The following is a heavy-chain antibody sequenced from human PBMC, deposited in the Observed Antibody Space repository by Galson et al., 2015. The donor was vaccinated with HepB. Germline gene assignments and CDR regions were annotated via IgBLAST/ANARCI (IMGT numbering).Heavy chain of an antibody. J-gene: IGHJ4*02. CDR1: GYTFTSYA. CDR3: ARGIAAAYFDY. Sequence: SVKVSCKASGYTFTSYAMHWVRQAPGQRLEWMGWINAGNGNTKYSQKFQGRVTITRDTSASTAYVELSSLRSEDTAVYYCARGIAAAYFDYWGQGTLVTVSS. D-gene: IGHD6-13*01. CDR2: INAGNGNT. V-gene: IGHV1-3*01.